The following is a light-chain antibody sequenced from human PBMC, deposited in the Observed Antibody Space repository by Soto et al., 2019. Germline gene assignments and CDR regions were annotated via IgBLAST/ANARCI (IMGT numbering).Light chain of an antibody. V-gene: IGKV3-15*01. CDR3: QQYNNWPPYT. Sequence: EIVLTQSPGTLSLSPGERATLSCRASQRISNNLAWYQQKAGQAPRLLIYGASTRATGIPARFSGSGSETEFTLTISSLQSEDFAVYYCQQYNNWPPYTFGQGTKLEIK. CDR2: GAS. J-gene: IGKJ2*01. CDR1: QRISNN.